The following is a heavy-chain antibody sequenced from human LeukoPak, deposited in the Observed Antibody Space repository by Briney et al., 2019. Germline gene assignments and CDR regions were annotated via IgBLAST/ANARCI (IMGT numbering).Heavy chain of an antibody. J-gene: IGHJ6*03. Sequence: SQTLSLTCTVSGGSTSHYSWGWIRQPAGKGREWMGYLFYSGNTYYNSALKSRVTISLDPSKNQFPLKLTSATAADTAVYYCARQDFYYYYLDVWGKGTTVTVSS. CDR2: LFYSGNT. CDR1: GGSTSHYS. V-gene: IGHV4-59*08. CDR3: ARQDFYYYYLDV. D-gene: IGHD3-3*01.